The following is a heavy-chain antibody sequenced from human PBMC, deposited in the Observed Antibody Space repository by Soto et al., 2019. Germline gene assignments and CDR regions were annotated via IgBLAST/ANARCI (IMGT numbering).Heavy chain of an antibody. J-gene: IGHJ6*02. CDR3: ARDRLVTYVWGSYSDGGMDV. CDR1: GFTFDDYG. V-gene: IGHV3-20*04. D-gene: IGHD3-16*01. CDR2: INWNGGST. Sequence: EVQLVESGGGVVWPGGSLRLSCAASGFTFDDYGMSWVRQAPGKGLEWVSSINWNGGSTSYADSVKGRFTISRDYAKNSLYLQMNSLRAEDTALYYCARDRLVTYVWGSYSDGGMDVWGQGTTVTVSS.